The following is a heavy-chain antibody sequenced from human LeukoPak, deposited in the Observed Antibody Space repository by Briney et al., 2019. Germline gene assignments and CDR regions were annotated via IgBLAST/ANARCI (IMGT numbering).Heavy chain of an antibody. V-gene: IGHV3-30*01. CDR1: GFTFSSYA. CDR2: ISYDASKN. Sequence: GGSLRLSCAAFGFTFSSYAMHWVRQAPGKGLEWVAVISYDASKNYYADSVKGRFTISRDNSKNTLYLQMNSLRAEDTAVYYCARDTARYGDHGYFQHWGQGTLVTVSS. J-gene: IGHJ1*01. CDR3: ARDTARYGDHGYFQH. D-gene: IGHD4-17*01.